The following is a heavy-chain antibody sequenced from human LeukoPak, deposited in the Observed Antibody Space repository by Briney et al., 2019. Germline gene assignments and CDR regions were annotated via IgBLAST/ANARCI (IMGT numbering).Heavy chain of an antibody. J-gene: IGHJ3*02. D-gene: IGHD6-13*01. CDR3: ARDLAAAAKDDAFDI. CDR2: ISAYNGNT. CDR1: GYTFTSYG. V-gene: IGHV1-18*01. Sequence: ASVKVSCKASGYTFTSYGISWVRQAPGQGLEWMGWISAYNGNTNYAQKLQGRVTMTTDTSTSTAYMELRSLRSDDTAVYYCARDLAAAAKDDAFDIWGQGTMVTVSS.